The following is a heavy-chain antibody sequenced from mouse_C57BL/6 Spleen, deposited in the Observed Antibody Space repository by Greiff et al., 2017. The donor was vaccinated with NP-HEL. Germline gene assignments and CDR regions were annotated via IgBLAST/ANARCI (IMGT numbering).Heavy chain of an antibody. CDR2: IYPGSGST. V-gene: IGHV1-55*01. J-gene: IGHJ1*03. Sequence: VQLQQSGAELVKPGASVKMSCKASGYTFTSYWITWVKQRPGQGLEWIGDIYPGSGSTNYNEKFKSKATLTVDTSSSTACMQLSSLTSEDSAVYYGARSDYWYFDVWGTGTTVTVSS. CDR3: ARSDYWYFDV. CDR1: GYTFTSYW.